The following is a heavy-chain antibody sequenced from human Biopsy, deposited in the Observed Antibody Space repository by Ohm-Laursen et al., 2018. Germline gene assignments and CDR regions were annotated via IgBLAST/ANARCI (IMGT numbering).Heavy chain of an antibody. J-gene: IGHJ4*02. V-gene: IGHV4-59*08. CDR2: RFHSGSP. D-gene: IGHD3/OR15-3a*01. Sequence: GTLSLTCTVSGVSITADFWTWIRQTPGERLEWIGYRFHSGSPTYNPSLKSRVTISVDTSKSQFSLTLTSVTAADTAVYYCVRLNRRGNIIFFDYWGRGTLVTVSS. CDR1: GVSITADF. CDR3: VRLNRRGNIIFFDY.